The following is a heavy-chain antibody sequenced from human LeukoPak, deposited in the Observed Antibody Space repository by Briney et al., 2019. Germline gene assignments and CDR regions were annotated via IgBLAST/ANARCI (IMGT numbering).Heavy chain of an antibody. CDR1: GYTFTSYD. Sequence: ASVKVSCEASGYTFTSYDINWVRQATGQGLEWMGWMNPNSGNTGYALKFQGRVTITRNTSISTAYMELSSLRSEDTAVYYCARARGSVSYEFDYWGQGTLVTVSS. D-gene: IGHD3-10*01. V-gene: IGHV1-8*03. J-gene: IGHJ4*02. CDR3: ARARGSVSYEFDY. CDR2: MNPNSGNT.